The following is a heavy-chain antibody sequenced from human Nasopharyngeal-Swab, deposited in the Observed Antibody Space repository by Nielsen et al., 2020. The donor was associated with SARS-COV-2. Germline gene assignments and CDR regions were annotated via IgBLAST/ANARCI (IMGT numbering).Heavy chain of an antibody. CDR1: GFTFSGYA. V-gene: IGHV3-23*01. CDR2: IGGSGGST. J-gene: IGHJ4*02. D-gene: IGHD3-22*01. CDR3: ARDGREYYYFDSSEVGFDY. Sequence: GGSLRLTCAASGFTFSGYAMSWVRQAPGKGFEWVSGIGGSGGSTYYADSVKGRFTISRDNSKNTLYLQMNSLRAEDTAVYYCARDGREYYYFDSSEVGFDYWGQGTLVTVSS.